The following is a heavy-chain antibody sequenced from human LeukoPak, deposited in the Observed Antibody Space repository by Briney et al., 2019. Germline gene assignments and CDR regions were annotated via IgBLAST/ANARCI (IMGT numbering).Heavy chain of an antibody. CDR2: IYPGDSDT. CDR1: GYSFTSYW. J-gene: IGHJ4*02. D-gene: IGHD2-2*02. CDR3: ALYFDTYYFDY. Sequence: GESLKISCKASGYSFTSYWIGWVRQMPGKGLEWMGIIYPGDSDTRYRPSFQGQVTISADKSMNTAYLQWSSLKASDTAMYYCALYFDTYYFDYWGQGTLVTVFS. V-gene: IGHV5-51*01.